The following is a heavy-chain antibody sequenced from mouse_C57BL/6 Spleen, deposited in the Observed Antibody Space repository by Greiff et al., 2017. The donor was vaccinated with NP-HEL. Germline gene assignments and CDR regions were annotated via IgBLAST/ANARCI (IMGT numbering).Heavy chain of an antibody. CDR1: GFTFSSYA. CDR2: ISDGGSYT. J-gene: IGHJ3*01. CDR3: ARDAGAIYYANSGGFAY. D-gene: IGHD2-1*01. V-gene: IGHV5-4*01. Sequence: EVKLVESGGGLVKPGGSLKLSCAASGFTFSSYAMSWVRQTPEKRLEWVATISDGGSYTYYPDNVKGRFTISRDNAKNNLYLQMSHLKSEDTAMYYCARDAGAIYYANSGGFAYWGQGTLVTVSA.